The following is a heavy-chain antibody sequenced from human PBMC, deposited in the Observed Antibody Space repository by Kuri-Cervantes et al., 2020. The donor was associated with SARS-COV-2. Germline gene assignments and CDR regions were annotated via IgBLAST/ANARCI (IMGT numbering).Heavy chain of an antibody. V-gene: IGHV4-59*01. J-gene: IGHJ3*02. CDR1: GGSISSYY. Sequence: SETLSLTCTVSGGSISSYYWSWIRQPPGKGLEWIGYIYYSGSTNYNPSLKSRVTISVGTSKNQLSLKLSSVTAADTAVYYCARAHYATLLDIWGQGTMVTVSS. D-gene: IGHD2-2*01. CDR3: ARAHYATLLDI. CDR2: IYYSGST.